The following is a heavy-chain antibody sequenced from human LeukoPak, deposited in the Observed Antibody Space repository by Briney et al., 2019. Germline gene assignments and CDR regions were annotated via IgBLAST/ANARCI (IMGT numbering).Heavy chain of an antibody. CDR1: GFTFSSYG. D-gene: IGHD2-2*02. CDR3: AKDMGRYCSSTSCYNYYYYGMDV. J-gene: IGHJ6*02. CDR2: ISYEGSNK. V-gene: IGHV3-30*18. Sequence: GGSLRLSCAASGFTFSSYGMHWVRQAPGKGLEWVAVISYEGSNKYYADSVKGRFTISRDNSKNTLYLQMNSLRAEDTAVYYCAKDMGRYCSSTSCYNYYYYGMDVWGQGTTVTVSS.